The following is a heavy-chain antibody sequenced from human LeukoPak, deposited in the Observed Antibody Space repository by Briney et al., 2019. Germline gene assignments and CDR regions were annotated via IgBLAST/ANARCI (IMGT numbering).Heavy chain of an antibody. J-gene: IGHJ4*02. Sequence: GGSLRLSCAASGFTFSSYAMHWVRQAPGKGLEWVAVISYDGSNKYCADSVKGRFPISRDNSKNTLYLQMNSLRAEDTAVYYCARDQVIAAAGDWGQGTLVTVSS. V-gene: IGHV3-30-3*01. CDR1: GFTFSSYA. CDR3: ARDQVIAAAGD. CDR2: ISYDGSNK. D-gene: IGHD6-13*01.